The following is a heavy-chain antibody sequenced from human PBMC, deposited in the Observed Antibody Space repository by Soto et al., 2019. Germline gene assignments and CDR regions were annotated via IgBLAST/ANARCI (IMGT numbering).Heavy chain of an antibody. CDR2: ISYDGSNK. CDR3: ARDYGLLGYCSGGSCYGSEP. V-gene: IGHV3-30-3*01. D-gene: IGHD2-15*01. CDR1: GFPFISYA. Sequence: GGSHRLSSTSSGFPFISYAMHWVRQAPGKGLEWVAVISYDGSNKYYADSVKGRFTISRDNSKNTLYLQMNSLRAEDTAVYYCARDYGLLGYCSGGSCYGSEPWGQGTLVTVSS. J-gene: IGHJ5*02.